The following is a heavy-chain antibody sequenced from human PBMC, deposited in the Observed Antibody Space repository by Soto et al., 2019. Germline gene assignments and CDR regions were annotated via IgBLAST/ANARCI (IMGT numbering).Heavy chain of an antibody. CDR2: ISVRGVT. CDR1: GFSLSNYA. D-gene: IGHD4-4*01. J-gene: IGHJ6*03. Sequence: GGSLRLSCAASGFSLSNYAMSWVRQAPGKGLEWVSVISVRGVTFTAGAVKDRFTISRDNSKNTLYLQMNSLRAEDTAVYYCARPPMTTVTFYYYYMDVWGKGTTVTVSS. V-gene: IGHV3-23*01. CDR3: ARPPMTTVTFYYYYMDV.